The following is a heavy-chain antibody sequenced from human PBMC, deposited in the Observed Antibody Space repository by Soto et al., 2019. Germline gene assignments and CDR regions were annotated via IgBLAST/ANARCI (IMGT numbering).Heavy chain of an antibody. J-gene: IGHJ2*01. D-gene: IGHD2-21*01. CDR2: ISGGGDAT. CDR3: ARKVVGSTSRPDYWYFDI. V-gene: IGHV3-23*01. Sequence: EVQLLESGGDSVQPGGSVRLSCAGSGFTFINYAMNWVRQAPGKGLEWVSTISGGGDATFFADSVRGRFTFSRDNSKNTVTLRLNSLGVDDTAVYYCARKVVGSTSRPDYWYFDIWGRGTLVTVSS. CDR1: GFTFINYA.